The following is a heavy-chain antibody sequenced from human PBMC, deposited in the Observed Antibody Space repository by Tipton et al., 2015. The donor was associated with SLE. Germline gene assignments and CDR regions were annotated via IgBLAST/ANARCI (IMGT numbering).Heavy chain of an antibody. CDR1: GDSMSRGGYY. CDR2: IYTTGST. V-gene: IGHV4-61*09. D-gene: IGHD2-2*01. J-gene: IGHJ6*02. CDR3: ARDFSFYYGMDV. Sequence: TLSLTCSVSGDSMSRGGYYWSWLRQPAGKGLEWVGHIYTTGSTHYNPSLESRVTISVDTSKNQFSLKLNSVTAADTAIYYCARDFSFYYGMDVWGQGTTVTVSS.